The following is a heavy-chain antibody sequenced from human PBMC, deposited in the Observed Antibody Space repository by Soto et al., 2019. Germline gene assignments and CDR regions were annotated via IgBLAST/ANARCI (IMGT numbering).Heavy chain of an antibody. CDR3: AKRFAYSSGLDGFDI. V-gene: IGHV3-23*01. J-gene: IGHJ3*02. D-gene: IGHD6-19*01. CDR2: ISGSGGTT. CDR1: GFIFSSYA. Sequence: PGGSLRLSCAASGFIFSSYAMSWVRQGPGKGLEWVSGISGSGGTTYYAGSVKGRFTISRDNSKNTLYLQMNSLRAEDSAIYYCAKRFAYSSGLDGFDIWGQGTMVTVSS.